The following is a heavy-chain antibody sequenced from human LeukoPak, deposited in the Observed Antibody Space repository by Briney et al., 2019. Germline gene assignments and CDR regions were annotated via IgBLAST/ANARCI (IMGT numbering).Heavy chain of an antibody. CDR3: ARLLGDY. V-gene: IGHV4-59*08. J-gene: IGHJ4*02. Sequence: PSETLSLTCTVSGGSISGYYWSWIRQPPGKGLEWIGYIYYSGSTNYNPSLKSRVTISVDTSKNQFSLKLSSVTAADTAVYYCARLLGDYWGQGTLVTVSS. CDR1: GGSISGYY. CDR2: IYYSGST.